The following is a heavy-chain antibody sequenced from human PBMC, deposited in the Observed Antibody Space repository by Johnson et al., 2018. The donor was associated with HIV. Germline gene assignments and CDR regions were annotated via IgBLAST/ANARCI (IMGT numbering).Heavy chain of an antibody. V-gene: IGHV3-66*01. D-gene: IGHD3-22*01. Sequence: EVQLVESGGGLVQPGGSLRLSCAASGFTVSNNYMNWVRQAPGKGLEWVSLIYRDNSTYYADSVKGRFTISRDNSKNTLYLQINGLRAEDTGLYYCVRDQGYYDSSGYPDAFDIWGQGTMVTVSS. J-gene: IGHJ3*02. CDR1: GFTVSNNY. CDR3: VRDQGYYDSSGYPDAFDI. CDR2: IYRDNST.